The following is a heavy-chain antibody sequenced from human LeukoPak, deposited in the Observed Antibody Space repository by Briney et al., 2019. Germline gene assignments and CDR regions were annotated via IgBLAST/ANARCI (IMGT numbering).Heavy chain of an antibody. CDR3: ARDIGALDAFDI. V-gene: IGHV1-2*02. D-gene: IGHD3-16*01. J-gene: IGHJ3*02. CDR2: INPNSGGT. Sequence: ASVKVSCKASGCTFTGYYMHWVRQAPGQGLEWMGWINPNSGGTNYAQKFQGRVTMTRDTSISTAYMELSRLRSDDTAVYYCARDIGALDAFDIWGQGTMVTVSS. CDR1: GCTFTGYY.